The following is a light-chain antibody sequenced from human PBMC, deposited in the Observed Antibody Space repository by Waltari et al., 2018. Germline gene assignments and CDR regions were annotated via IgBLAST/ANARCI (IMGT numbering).Light chain of an antibody. V-gene: IGKV3-11*01. CDR2: DAA. J-gene: IGKJ5*01. CDR1: QSVSSY. CDR3: QQRGDWPIT. Sequence: EVVLTQSPATLSLSPGERATLSCRASQSVSSYLVWYQQKADQAPRLLIYDAAKRATGSPARFSGSGSGTDFTLTISSLEPEDFAIYYCQQRGDWPITFGQGTRLETK.